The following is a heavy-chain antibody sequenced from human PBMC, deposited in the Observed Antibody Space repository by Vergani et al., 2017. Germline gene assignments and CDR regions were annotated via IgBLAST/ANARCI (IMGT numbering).Heavy chain of an antibody. J-gene: IGHJ6*03. Sequence: QVQLQESGPGLVKPSETLSLTCTVSGGSISSYYWSWIRQPPGKGLEWIGYIYYSGSTNYNPSLKSRVTISVDTSKNQFSLKLSSVTAADTAVYYCARDLGSSSDVVDHYYMDVWGKGTTVTVSS. V-gene: IGHV4-59*01. CDR3: ARDLGSSSDVVDHYYMDV. CDR2: IYYSGST. CDR1: GGSISSYY. D-gene: IGHD6-6*01.